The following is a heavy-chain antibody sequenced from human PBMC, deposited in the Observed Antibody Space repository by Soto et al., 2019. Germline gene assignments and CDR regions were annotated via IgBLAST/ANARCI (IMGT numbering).Heavy chain of an antibody. CDR2: MNPNSGNT. D-gene: IGHD3-3*01. Sequence: QVQLVQSGAEVKKPGASVKVSCKASGYTFTSYDINGVRQATGKGIEWTGWMNPNSGNTGHAHKCQGRVTMTRNTSISTAYMELSSLRSEETAVYYCARVCLLPQGGRVRFLDWFHWFDPWGQGTLVTVSS. CDR1: GYTFTSYD. J-gene: IGHJ5*02. V-gene: IGHV1-8*01. CDR3: ARVCLLPQGGRVRFLDWFHWFDP.